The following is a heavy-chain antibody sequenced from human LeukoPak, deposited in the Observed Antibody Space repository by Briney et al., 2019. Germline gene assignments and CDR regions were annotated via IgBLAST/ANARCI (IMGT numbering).Heavy chain of an antibody. CDR2: IIPILGIA. D-gene: IGHD3-22*01. J-gene: IGHJ4*02. Sequence: ASVKVSCKASGGTFSSYAISWVRQAPGQGLEWMGRIIPILGIANYAQKFQGRVTITADKSTSTAYMELSSLRSEDTAVYYCARAPTYDSSGYLDYWGQGTLVTVSS. CDR3: ARAPTYDSSGYLDY. CDR1: GGTFSSYA. V-gene: IGHV1-69*04.